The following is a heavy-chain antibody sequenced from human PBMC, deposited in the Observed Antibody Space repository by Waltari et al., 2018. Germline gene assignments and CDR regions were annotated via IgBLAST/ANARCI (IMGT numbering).Heavy chain of an antibody. CDR1: GFIFDHYW. Sequence: EVQLVESGGGLVQPGGSLRLSCAASGFIFDHYWMHWVRQAPGRGLEWVSRINFDGNRITYADSVKGRFTTSRDRAKSILYLEINSLRVEDTAVYYCARDVTPFPWGQGTLVTVSS. D-gene: IGHD4-4*01. J-gene: IGHJ5*02. CDR2: INFDGNRI. V-gene: IGHV3-74*03. CDR3: ARDVTPFP.